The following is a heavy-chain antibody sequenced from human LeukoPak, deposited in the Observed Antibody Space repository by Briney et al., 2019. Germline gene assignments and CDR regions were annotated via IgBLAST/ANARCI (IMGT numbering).Heavy chain of an antibody. CDR3: ARSNYFDY. J-gene: IGHJ4*02. D-gene: IGHD6-6*01. CDR2: IYPGDSTT. Sequence: GESLKISCKGSGYSFTNYWIAWVRQLPGKGLEWMGIIYPGDSTTTYSPPFQGQVTISADRSISTAYLQWSSLKASDTAIYYCARSNYFDYWGQGTLVTVSS. CDR1: GYSFTNYW. V-gene: IGHV5-51*01.